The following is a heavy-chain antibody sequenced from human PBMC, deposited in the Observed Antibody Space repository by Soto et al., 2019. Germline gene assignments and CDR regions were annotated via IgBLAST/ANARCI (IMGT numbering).Heavy chain of an antibody. J-gene: IGHJ4*02. Sequence: PGGSLRLSCAASGFTFNDYYISWIRQAPGKGLEWVSYISSSGNTMYYADSVKGRFIMSRGNAKNSVFLQMNSLRGEDTAVYYCARDAGSADDDSGYYYAFDYWGQGSLVTVSS. CDR2: ISSSGNTM. CDR3: ARDAGSADDDSGYYYAFDY. V-gene: IGHV3-11*01. D-gene: IGHD3-22*01. CDR1: GFTFNDYY.